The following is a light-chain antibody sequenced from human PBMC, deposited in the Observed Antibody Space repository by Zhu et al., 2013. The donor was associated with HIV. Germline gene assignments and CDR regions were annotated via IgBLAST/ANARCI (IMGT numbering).Light chain of an antibody. CDR2: NIN. Sequence: QSVMTQPPSTSGTPGQRVTISCSGSSANIGSNAVNWYQQLPGTAPKLLIYNINQRPSGVPERFSGSKSGTSASLGINGVQSEDESYYYCAAWDVGVSGWVFGGGTKLTVL. V-gene: IGLV1-44*01. CDR1: SANIGSNA. CDR3: AAWDVGVSGWV. J-gene: IGLJ3*02.